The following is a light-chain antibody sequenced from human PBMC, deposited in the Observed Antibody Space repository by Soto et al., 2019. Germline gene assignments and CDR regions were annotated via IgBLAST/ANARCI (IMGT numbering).Light chain of an antibody. Sequence: IMMKQSPATLSVSPGEAATLSCRASQSIGSNLAWYQQKPGQAPRLLIYGASTRATGIPARFSGSGSGTEFTLTISSLQSEDFAVYYCQQYNNWPLTFGGGTKVDIK. V-gene: IGKV3-15*01. CDR1: QSIGSN. CDR3: QQYNNWPLT. J-gene: IGKJ4*01. CDR2: GAS.